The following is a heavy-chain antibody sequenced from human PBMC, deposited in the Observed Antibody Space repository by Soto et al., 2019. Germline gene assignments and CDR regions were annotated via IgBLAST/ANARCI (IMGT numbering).Heavy chain of an antibody. V-gene: IGHV3-30-3*01. J-gene: IGHJ4*02. D-gene: IGHD1-26*01. CDR1: GFTFSSYA. Sequence: QVQLVESGGGVVQPGRSLRLSCAASGFTFSSYAMYWVRQAPGKGLEWVAVISYDGSNKYYADSVKGRFTISRDNSKNTLYLQMYSLRAEDTAVYYCARRVGAITYYFDYWGQGTLVTVSS. CDR2: ISYDGSNK. CDR3: ARRVGAITYYFDY.